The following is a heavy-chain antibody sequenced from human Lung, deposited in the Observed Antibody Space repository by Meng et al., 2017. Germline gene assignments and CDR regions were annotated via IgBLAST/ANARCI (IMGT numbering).Heavy chain of an antibody. D-gene: IGHD4-11*01. J-gene: IGHJ4*02. Sequence: QWHLQESGPGLVKPSGTLSLTCAVSGGSISSSNWWSWVRQPPGKGLEWIGEINHSGSTNYNPSLESRATISVDTSQNNLSLKLSSVTAADSAVYYCARGPTTMAHDFDYWGQGTLVTVSS. CDR2: INHSGST. CDR1: GGSISSSNW. CDR3: ARGPTTMAHDFDY. V-gene: IGHV4-4*02.